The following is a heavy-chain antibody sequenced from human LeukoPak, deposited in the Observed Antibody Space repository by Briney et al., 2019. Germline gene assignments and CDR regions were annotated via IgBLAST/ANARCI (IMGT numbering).Heavy chain of an antibody. CDR1: GXSISGTNW. Sequence: SETLSLTCGVSGXSISGTNWWSWVRQPPGQGLEWIGEISLAGQTNYNPSLNGRVTMSLDKSSNQLSLHLTSVTAADTATYFCSRESGPFCPFGYWGQGTLVIVSS. CDR2: ISLAGQT. V-gene: IGHV4/OR15-8*02. CDR3: SRESGPFCPFGY. J-gene: IGHJ4*02. D-gene: IGHD1-26*01.